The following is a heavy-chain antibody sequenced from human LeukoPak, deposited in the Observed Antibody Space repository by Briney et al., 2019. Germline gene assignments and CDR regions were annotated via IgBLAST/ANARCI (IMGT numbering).Heavy chain of an antibody. V-gene: IGHV3-23*01. J-gene: IGHJ4*02. CDR3: AKGSYYDSSGSFYFDY. Sequence: GGSLRLSCAASGFTFSSYAMNWVRQAPGKGLEWVSGISGSGDNTYYADSVKGRFTISRDNSKNTLYVQVNSLGTEDTAAYYCAKGSYYDSSGSFYFDYWGQGTLVTVSS. CDR2: ISGSGDNT. CDR1: GFTFSSYA. D-gene: IGHD3-22*01.